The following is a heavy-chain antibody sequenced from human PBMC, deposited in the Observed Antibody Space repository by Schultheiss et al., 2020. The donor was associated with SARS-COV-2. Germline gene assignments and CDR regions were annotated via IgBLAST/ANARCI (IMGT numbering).Heavy chain of an antibody. V-gene: IGHV1-8*02. Sequence: ASVKVSCKASGYTFTSYGISWVRQAPGQGLEWMGWMNPNSGNTGYAQKFQGRVTMTRNTSISTAYMELRSLRSDDTAVYYCARDWGVVAVAGPFDYWGQGTLVTVSS. D-gene: IGHD6-19*01. J-gene: IGHJ4*02. CDR1: GYTFTSYG. CDR2: MNPNSGNT. CDR3: ARDWGVVAVAGPFDY.